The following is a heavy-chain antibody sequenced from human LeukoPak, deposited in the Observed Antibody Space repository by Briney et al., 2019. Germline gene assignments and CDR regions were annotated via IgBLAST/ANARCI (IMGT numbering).Heavy chain of an antibody. CDR3: VRSRVVVTAYFDY. J-gene: IGHJ4*01. Sequence: GGSLRLSCAASVFTHSNHWISGARQAPAKGRECVTNTKVLRSVKCYVDSVKGRFTISRDNDKNSLYLQLNSPTAEDTALYYCVRSRVVVTAYFDYCG. D-gene: IGHD2-21*02. CDR2: TKVLRSVK. CDR1: VFTHSNHW. V-gene: IGHV3-7*01.